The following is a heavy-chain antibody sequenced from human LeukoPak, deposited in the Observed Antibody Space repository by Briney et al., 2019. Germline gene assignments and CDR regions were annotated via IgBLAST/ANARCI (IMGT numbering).Heavy chain of an antibody. CDR1: GFTFSNYG. CDR2: IWYDGSNK. D-gene: IGHD3-9*01. CDR3: AKGPALRYFDWLLPNEDY. V-gene: IGHV3-30*02. J-gene: IGHJ4*02. Sequence: GGSLRLSCAASGFTFSNYGMHWVRQAPGKGLEWVAIIWYDGSNKYYADSVTGRFIISRDNSKNTLYLQMNSLRAEDTAVYYCAKGPALRYFDWLLPNEDYWGQGTLVTVSS.